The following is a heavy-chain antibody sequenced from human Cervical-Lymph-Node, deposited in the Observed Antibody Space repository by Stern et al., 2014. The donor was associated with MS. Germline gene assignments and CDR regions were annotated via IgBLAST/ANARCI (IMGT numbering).Heavy chain of an antibody. J-gene: IGHJ6*02. CDR2: IYYSGST. CDR1: GGSVSSGSYY. D-gene: IGHD3-10*01. Sequence: HVQLQASGPGLVKPSETLSLTCTVSGGSVSSGSYYWSWIRQPPGKGLQWIGDIYYSGSTNYNPSLKSRVTISVDTSKNQFSLKLSSVTAADTAVYYCARDEDGSGSGSSRMDVWGQGTTVTVSS. CDR3: ARDEDGSGSGSSRMDV. V-gene: IGHV4-61*01.